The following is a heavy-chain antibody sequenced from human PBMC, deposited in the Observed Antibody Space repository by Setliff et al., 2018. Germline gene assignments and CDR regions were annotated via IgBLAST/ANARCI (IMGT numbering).Heavy chain of an antibody. Sequence: KPSETLSLTCTVYGVSFSDYYWGWVRQSPGKGLDWIGEINHSGTTNYDPSLEGRISISVDTSKRQFSLKLTSVTAADMAVYYCARLSWDGLRYYGLDVWGQGATVT. CDR2: INHSGTT. D-gene: IGHD3-10*01. CDR3: ARLSWDGLRYYGLDV. CDR1: GVSFSDYY. J-gene: IGHJ6*02. V-gene: IGHV4-34*01.